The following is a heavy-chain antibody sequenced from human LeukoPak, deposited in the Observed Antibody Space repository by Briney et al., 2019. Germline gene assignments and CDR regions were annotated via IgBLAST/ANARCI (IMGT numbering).Heavy chain of an antibody. J-gene: IGHJ4*02. CDR1: GVSISSTSYY. Sequence: SETLSLTCTVSGVSISSTSYYWGWIRQTPGKGLEWIGSIYYSGTTYYNPSLKSRVTISVDTSKNQFSLKLRSVTAADTAVFYCARLGAHYVSGTYYFDSWGPGTLVTVSS. CDR2: IYYSGTT. V-gene: IGHV4-39*01. CDR3: ARLGAHYVSGTYYFDS. D-gene: IGHD3-10*01.